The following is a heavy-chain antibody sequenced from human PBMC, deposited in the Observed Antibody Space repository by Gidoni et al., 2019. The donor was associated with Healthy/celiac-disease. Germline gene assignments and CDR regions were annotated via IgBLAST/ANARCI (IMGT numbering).Heavy chain of an antibody. CDR3: ARDTASGRPDY. D-gene: IGHD1-26*01. V-gene: IGHV4-38-2*02. CDR1: GYSISSGYY. CDR2: IYHSGST. J-gene: IGHJ4*02. Sequence: QVQLQESGPGLVKPSEPLSLTCAVSGYSISSGYYWGWLRQPPGKGLEWIGSIYHSGSTYYNPSLKSRVTISVDTSKNQFSLKLSSVTAADTAVYYCARDTASGRPDYWGQGTLVTVSS.